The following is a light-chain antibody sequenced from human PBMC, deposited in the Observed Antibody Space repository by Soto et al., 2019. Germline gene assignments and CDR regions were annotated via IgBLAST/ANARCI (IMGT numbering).Light chain of an antibody. V-gene: IGKV1-8*01. CDR2: AAS. Sequence: AIRMTQSPSSFSASTGDRVTITCRVSQGISSYLAWYQQKPGKAPKLLIYAASTLQSGVPSRFRRSGSPTDFTITTSCLQSEDFQTYYCQKYDSFPYTYRQ. J-gene: IGKJ2*01. CDR1: QGISSY. CDR3: QKYDSFPYT.